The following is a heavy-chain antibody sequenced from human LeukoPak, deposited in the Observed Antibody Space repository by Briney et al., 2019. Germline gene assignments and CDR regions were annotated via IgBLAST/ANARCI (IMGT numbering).Heavy chain of an antibody. CDR1: GYTFTDYY. CDR2: MYPSSGDT. CDR3: VSVTYSSGSPWDH. J-gene: IGHJ4*02. Sequence: VASVKVSCKASGYTFTDYYIHWVRQAPGQGLEWMGWMYPSSGDTQYAPRFQGRVTMTRDASISTAYMELSRLTSDDTAVYYCVSVTYSSGSPWDHWGQGTLVTVSS. V-gene: IGHV1-2*02. D-gene: IGHD3-22*01.